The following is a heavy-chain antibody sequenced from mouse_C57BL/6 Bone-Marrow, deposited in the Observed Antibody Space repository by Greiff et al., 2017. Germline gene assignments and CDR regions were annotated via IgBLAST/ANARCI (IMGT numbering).Heavy chain of an antibody. Sequence: EVKLMESGGGLVKPGGSLKLSCAASGFTFSSYAMSWVRQTPEKRLEWVATISDGGSYTYYPDNVKGRFTISRDNAKNNLYLQMSHLKSEDTAMYYCAREGVYYGSSYASFAYWGQGTLVTVSA. J-gene: IGHJ3*01. D-gene: IGHD1-1*01. CDR3: AREGVYYGSSYASFAY. CDR2: ISDGGSYT. V-gene: IGHV5-4*01. CDR1: GFTFSSYA.